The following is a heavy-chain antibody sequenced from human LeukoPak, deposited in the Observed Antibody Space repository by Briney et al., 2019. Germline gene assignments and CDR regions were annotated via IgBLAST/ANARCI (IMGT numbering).Heavy chain of an antibody. V-gene: IGHV1-18*01. CDR3: ARDSSYYDRSEGDWFDP. CDR1: GYTFTSYG. D-gene: IGHD3-22*01. J-gene: IGHJ5*02. Sequence: ASVKVSCKASGYTFTSYGISWVRQAPGQGLEWMGWISAYSGNTNYAQKLQGRVTMTTDTSTSTAYMELRSLRSDDTAVYYCARDSSYYDRSEGDWFDPWGQGTLVTVSS. CDR2: ISAYSGNT.